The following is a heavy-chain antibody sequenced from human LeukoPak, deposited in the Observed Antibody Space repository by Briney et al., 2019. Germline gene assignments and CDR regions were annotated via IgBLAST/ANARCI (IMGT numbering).Heavy chain of an antibody. CDR2: ISSSSNYI. CDR1: GFTFSTYS. Sequence: GGSLRLSCAASGFTFSTYSMSWVRQAPGKGLEWVSSISSSSNYIYYADSVKGRFTISRDNAKNSLYLQMNSLGAEDTAVYYCARVRRFLGTKYYFDYWGQGTLVTVSS. J-gene: IGHJ4*02. V-gene: IGHV3-21*01. CDR3: ARVRRFLGTKYYFDY. D-gene: IGHD3-3*01.